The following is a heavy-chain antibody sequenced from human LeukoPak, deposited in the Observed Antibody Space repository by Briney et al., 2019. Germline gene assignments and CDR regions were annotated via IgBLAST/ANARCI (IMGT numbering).Heavy chain of an antibody. D-gene: IGHD5-24*01. Sequence: SETLSLTCSVSNYSINSGHYWGWIRQPPGKGLEWIGNIHRSGSSNNNPSLKSRFIITMDTSKNQFSLKLSSVTAADTAVYYCVLYGFKHDAFDIWGQGTMVTVSS. CDR2: IHRSGSS. V-gene: IGHV4-38-2*02. CDR3: VLYGFKHDAFDI. CDR1: NYSINSGHY. J-gene: IGHJ3*02.